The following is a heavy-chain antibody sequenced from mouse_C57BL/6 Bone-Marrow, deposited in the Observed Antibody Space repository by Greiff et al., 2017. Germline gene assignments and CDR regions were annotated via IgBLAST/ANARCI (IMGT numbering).Heavy chain of an antibody. D-gene: IGHD2-1*01. V-gene: IGHV1-55*01. J-gene: IGHJ2*01. CDR1: GYTFTSYW. CDR3: ARGYGNYEDYFDY. Sequence: VQLQQSGAELVKPGASVKMSCKASGYTFTSYWITWVKQRPGHGLEWIGDIYPGSGSTTYHEKFKSKATLTVDTSSSTAYMQLSSLTSEDAAVYYCARGYGNYEDYFDYWGQGTTLTVSS. CDR2: IYPGSGST.